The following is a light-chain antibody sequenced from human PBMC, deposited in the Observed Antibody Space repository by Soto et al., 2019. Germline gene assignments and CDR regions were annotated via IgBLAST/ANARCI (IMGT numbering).Light chain of an antibody. J-gene: IGKJ1*01. CDR3: QQYGTSPRT. V-gene: IGKV3-20*01. Sequence: ELVLTQSPATLSLSPGERATLSCRASQSVRTYLAWYQQKPGQAPRLLIHDVSDRATGIPARFSGSGSGTDFTLTISRLEPEDFAVYYCQQYGTSPRTFGQGTKVDTK. CDR1: QSVRTY. CDR2: DVS.